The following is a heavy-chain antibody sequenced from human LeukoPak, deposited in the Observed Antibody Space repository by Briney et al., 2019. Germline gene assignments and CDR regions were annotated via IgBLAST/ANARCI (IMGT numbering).Heavy chain of an antibody. CDR1: GFTFDDYA. CDR3: AKQRGVSSSPFDY. V-gene: IGHV3-9*01. Sequence: GGSLRLSCAASGFTFDDYAMHWVRQAPGKGLEWVSGISWNSGSIGYADSVKGRFTISRDNAKNSLYLQMNSLRAEDTALYYCAKQRGVSSSPFDYWGQGTLVTVSS. CDR2: ISWNSGSI. D-gene: IGHD6-13*01. J-gene: IGHJ4*02.